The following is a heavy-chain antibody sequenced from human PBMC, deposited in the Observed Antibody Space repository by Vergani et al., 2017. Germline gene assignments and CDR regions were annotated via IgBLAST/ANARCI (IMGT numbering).Heavy chain of an antibody. V-gene: IGHV3-20*04. CDR3: ARVHGQLLSPYLPGHDAFDI. CDR1: GFTFDDYG. CDR2: INWNGGST. D-gene: IGHD2-2*01. J-gene: IGHJ3*02. Sequence: EVQLVESGGGVVRPGGSLRLSCAASGFTFDDYGMSWVRQAPGKGLEWVSGINWNGGSTGYADSVKGRFTISRDNAKNSLYLQMNSLRAEDTALYYCARVHGQLLSPYLPGHDAFDIWGQGTMVTVSS.